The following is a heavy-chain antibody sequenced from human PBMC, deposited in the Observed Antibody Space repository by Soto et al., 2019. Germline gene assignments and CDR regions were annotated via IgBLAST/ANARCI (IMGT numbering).Heavy chain of an antibody. CDR3: ARQTPNWNERGWFDP. V-gene: IGHV4-39*01. CDR2: IYYGGNT. CDR1: GGSIRTSSYY. Sequence: SETLSLTCTVSGGSIRTSSYYWGWIRQPPGKGLEWIGNIYYGGNTYYNPSLKSRVTISVDTSKNLFSLNLNSVTAADTAVYYCARQTPNWNERGWFDPWGQGTLVTVSS. D-gene: IGHD1-20*01. J-gene: IGHJ5*02.